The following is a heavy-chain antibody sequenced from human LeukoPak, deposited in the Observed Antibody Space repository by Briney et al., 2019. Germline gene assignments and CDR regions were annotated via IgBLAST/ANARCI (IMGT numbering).Heavy chain of an antibody. CDR2: IYNTGST. CDR3: AGSSKYYYVAFGY. CDR1: GASISSHY. D-gene: IGHD3-22*01. J-gene: IGHJ4*02. V-gene: IGHV4-59*08. Sequence: SETLSLTCTVSGASISSHYWSWIRQPPGKGLEWIGYIYNTGSTNYNPSLKSRVTISVDTSKNQFSLRLSSVTAADTAVYYCAGSSKYYYVAFGYWGQGTLVTVSS.